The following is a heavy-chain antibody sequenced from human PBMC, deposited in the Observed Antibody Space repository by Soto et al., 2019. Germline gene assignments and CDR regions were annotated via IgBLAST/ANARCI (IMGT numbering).Heavy chain of an antibody. Sequence: ASVKVSCKASGYTFTSYVISWVRQAPGQGLEWMGWISAYNGNTNYAQKLQGRVTMTTDTSTSTAYMELRSLRSDDTAVYYCARDRIVATIRYYYGMDVWGQGTTVTV. CDR3: ARDRIVATIRYYYGMDV. D-gene: IGHD5-12*01. CDR1: GYTFTSYV. V-gene: IGHV1-18*01. J-gene: IGHJ6*02. CDR2: ISAYNGNT.